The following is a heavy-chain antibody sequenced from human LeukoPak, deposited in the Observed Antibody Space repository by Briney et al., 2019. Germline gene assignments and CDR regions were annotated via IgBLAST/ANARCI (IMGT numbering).Heavy chain of an antibody. CDR2: IYSGGST. D-gene: IGHD3-9*01. J-gene: IGHJ3*02. Sequence: GGSLRLSCAASGFTFSSYAMSWVRQAPGRGLEWVSVIYSGGSTYYADSVKGRFTISRDNSKNTLYLQMNSLRAEDTAVYYCARFFSGDILTGYGAFDIWGQGTMVTVSS. CDR3: ARFFSGDILTGYGAFDI. V-gene: IGHV3-66*01. CDR1: GFTFSSYA.